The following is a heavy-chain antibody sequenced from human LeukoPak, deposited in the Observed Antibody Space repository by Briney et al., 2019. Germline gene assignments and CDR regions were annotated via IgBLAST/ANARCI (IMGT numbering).Heavy chain of an antibody. V-gene: IGHV3-43*01. Sequence: EGSLRLSCAASGFTFDDYTMHWVRQAPGKGLEWVSLISWDGGSTYYADSVKGRFTISRDSSKNSLYLQMNSLRTEDTALYYCAKGRRVYDYVWGSYLDWGQGTLVTVSS. D-gene: IGHD3-16*02. CDR3: AKGRRVYDYVWGSYLD. CDR1: GFTFDDYT. CDR2: ISWDGGST. J-gene: IGHJ4*02.